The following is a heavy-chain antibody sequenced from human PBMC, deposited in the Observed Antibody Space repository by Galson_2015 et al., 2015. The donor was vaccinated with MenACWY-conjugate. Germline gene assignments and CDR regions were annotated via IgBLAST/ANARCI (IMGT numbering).Heavy chain of an antibody. CDR3: VHIVIPYGGLSGDDAFDV. CDR1: GFSLTTSGVG. J-gene: IGHJ3*01. CDR2: IYWDDDR. Sequence: PALVKPTQTLTLTCTFSGFSLTTSGVGVGWIRQPPGKALEWLALIYWDDDRRYSPSLRTRLAITKDTSRNQVVFTMANMDPVDTGTCYCVHIVIPYGGLSGDDAFDVWGLGTVVTVSS. V-gene: IGHV2-5*02. D-gene: IGHD7-27*01.